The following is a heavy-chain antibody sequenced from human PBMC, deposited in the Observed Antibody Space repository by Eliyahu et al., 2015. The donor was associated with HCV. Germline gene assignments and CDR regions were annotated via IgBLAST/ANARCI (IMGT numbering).Heavy chain of an antibody. D-gene: IGHD5-18*01. Sequence: QVQLQESGPGQVKASQTLSLTCTVSXAXMTAXSYYWSWIRQPAGRGLEFIGRIFTNGSPNYSPSLRGRVTMSVDTSKNQVSLRLNSVTAADTAVYFCARATYSYGDYFYYYYMDVWGKGTTVTVSS. V-gene: IGHV4-61*02. CDR2: IFTNGSP. CDR1: XAXMTAXSYY. CDR3: ARATYSYGDYFYYYYMDV. J-gene: IGHJ6*03.